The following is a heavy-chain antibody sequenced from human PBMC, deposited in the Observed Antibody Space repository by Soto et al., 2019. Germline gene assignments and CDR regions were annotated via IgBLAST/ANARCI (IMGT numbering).Heavy chain of an antibody. CDR2: ISGSGGST. Sequence: EVQLLESGGGLVQPGGSLRLSCAASGFTFSSYAMSWVRQAPGKGLEWVSAISGSGGSTYYADSVKGRFTISRDNSKNTLYLQVNSLRAEDTAVYFCCITMVRGVIEYFDYWGQGTLVTVSS. V-gene: IGHV3-23*01. CDR1: GFTFSSYA. J-gene: IGHJ4*02. D-gene: IGHD3-10*01. CDR3: CITMVRGVIEYFDY.